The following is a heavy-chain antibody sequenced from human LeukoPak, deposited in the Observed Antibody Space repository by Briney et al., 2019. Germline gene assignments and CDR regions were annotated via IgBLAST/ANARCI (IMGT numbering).Heavy chain of an antibody. CDR2: IYTSGST. D-gene: IGHD3-22*01. CDR3: ARGSVPYYYDSSGYYDAFDI. Sequence: SETLSLTCTASGGSIRSYYWSWIRQPAGKGLEWIGRIYTSGSTNYNPSLKSRVTMSVDTSKNQFSLKLSSVTAADTAVYYCARGSVPYYYDSSGYYDAFDIWGQGTMVTVSS. V-gene: IGHV4-4*07. CDR1: GGSIRSYY. J-gene: IGHJ3*02.